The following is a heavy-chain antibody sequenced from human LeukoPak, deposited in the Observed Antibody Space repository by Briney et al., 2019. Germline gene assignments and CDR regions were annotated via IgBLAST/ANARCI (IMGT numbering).Heavy chain of an antibody. J-gene: IGHJ4*02. V-gene: IGHV4-34*01. D-gene: IGHD3-3*01. CDR3: HSRFLEWLLDY. Sequence: SETLSLTCAVYGGSFSSYYWSWIRQPPGKGLEWIGEINHSGSTNYNPSLTSRVTISVDTSKNQFSLRLSSVTAADTAIYYCHSRFLEWLLDYWGQGTLVTVSS. CDR1: GGSFSSYY. CDR2: INHSGST.